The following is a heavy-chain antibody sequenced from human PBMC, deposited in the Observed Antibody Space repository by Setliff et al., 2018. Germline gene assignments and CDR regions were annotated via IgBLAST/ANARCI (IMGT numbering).Heavy chain of an antibody. J-gene: IGHJ6*02. CDR3: ASDGQGNYNFWSGSYYYYGMDV. CDR1: GYTFTGYY. V-gene: IGHV1-2*06. CDR2: INPDSGGT. D-gene: IGHD3-3*01. Sequence: ASVKVSCKASGYTFTGYYMHWVRQAPGQGLEWVGRINPDSGGTNYAQKFQGRVTMTRDTSISTVYMELSRLRSDDTAVYYCASDGQGNYNFWSGSYYYYGMDVWGQGTTVTVSS.